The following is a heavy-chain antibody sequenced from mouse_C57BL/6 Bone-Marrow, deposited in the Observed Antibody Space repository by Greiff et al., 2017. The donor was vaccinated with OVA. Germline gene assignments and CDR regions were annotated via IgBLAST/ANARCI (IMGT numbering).Heavy chain of an antibody. V-gene: IGHV1-75*01. D-gene: IGHD2-1*01. CDR3: AREEIYYGIFAY. CDR1: GYTFTDYY. Sequence: QVHVKQSGPELVKPGASVKISCKASGYTFTDYYINWVKQRPGQGLEWIGWIFPGSGSTYYNEKFKGKATLTVDKSSSTAYMLLSSLTSEDSAVYFCAREEIYYGIFAYWGQGTLVTVSA. J-gene: IGHJ3*01. CDR2: IFPGSGST.